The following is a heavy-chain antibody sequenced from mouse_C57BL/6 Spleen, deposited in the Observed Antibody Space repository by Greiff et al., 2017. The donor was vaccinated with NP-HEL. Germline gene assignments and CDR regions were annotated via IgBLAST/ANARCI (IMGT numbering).Heavy chain of an antibody. J-gene: IGHJ3*01. V-gene: IGHV3-6*01. CDR1: GYSITSGYY. CDR3: ARGDGGYQGAY. D-gene: IGHD2-2*01. Sequence: VQLQQSGPGLVKPSQSLSLTCSVSGYSITSGYYWNWIRPLPGNKLEWMGYISYDGSNNYNPSLKIRISITRDTSKNQFFLKLNSVTTEDTATYYCARGDGGYQGAYWGQGTLVTVSA. CDR2: ISYDGSN.